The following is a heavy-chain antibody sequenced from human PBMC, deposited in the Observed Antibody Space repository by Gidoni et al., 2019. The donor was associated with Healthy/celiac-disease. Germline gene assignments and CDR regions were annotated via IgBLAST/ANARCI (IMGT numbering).Heavy chain of an antibody. CDR1: GFTFSDHY. CDR3: ARESLAVAGLYFDY. J-gene: IGHJ4*02. V-gene: IGHV3-72*01. CDR2: TRNKANSYTT. D-gene: IGHD6-19*01. Sequence: EVQLVESGGGLVQPGGSLRLSCAASGFTFSDHYMDWVRQAPGKGLEWVGRTRNKANSYTTEYAASVKGRFTISRDDSKNSLYLQMNSLKTEDTAVYYCARESLAVAGLYFDYWGQGTLVTVSS.